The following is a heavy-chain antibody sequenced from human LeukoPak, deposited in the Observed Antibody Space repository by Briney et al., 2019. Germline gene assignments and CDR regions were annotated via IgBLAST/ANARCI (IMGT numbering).Heavy chain of an antibody. CDR2: INHSGST. Sequence: KPSETLSLTCAVYGGSFSGYYWSWLRQPPGKGLEWIGEINHSGSTNYNPSLKSRVTISVDTSKNQFSLKLSSVTAADTAVYYCARGHYYYDSSGYLDYWGQGTLVTVSS. J-gene: IGHJ4*02. CDR3: ARGHYYYDSSGYLDY. D-gene: IGHD3-22*01. V-gene: IGHV4-34*01. CDR1: GGSFSGYY.